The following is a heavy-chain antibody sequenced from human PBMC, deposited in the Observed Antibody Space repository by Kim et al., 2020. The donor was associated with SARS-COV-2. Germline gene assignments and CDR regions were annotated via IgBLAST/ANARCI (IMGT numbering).Heavy chain of an antibody. CDR1: GFIFSNSW. J-gene: IGHJ4*02. V-gene: IGHV3-7*01. Sequence: GGSLRLSCAASGFIFSNSWMTWVRQAPGKGLECVATISADGSQKYHVDSVKGRFTISRDNAENSLYLQMNSLRAEDTAIYYCTRSLEYWGQGTLVTVSS. CDR2: ISADGSQK. CDR3: TRSLEY.